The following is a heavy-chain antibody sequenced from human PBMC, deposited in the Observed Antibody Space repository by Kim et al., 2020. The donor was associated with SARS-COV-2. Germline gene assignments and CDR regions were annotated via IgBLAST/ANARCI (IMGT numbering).Heavy chain of an antibody. J-gene: IGHJ6*02. D-gene: IGHD2-2*01. Sequence: SETLSLTCAVYGGSFSGYYWSWIRQPPGKGLEWIGEINHSGSTNYNPSLKSRVTISVDTSKNQFSLKLSSVTAADTAVYYCVVPAATYNGMDVWGQGTTVTVSS. CDR1: GGSFSGYY. CDR3: VVPAATYNGMDV. V-gene: IGHV4-34*01. CDR2: INHSGST.